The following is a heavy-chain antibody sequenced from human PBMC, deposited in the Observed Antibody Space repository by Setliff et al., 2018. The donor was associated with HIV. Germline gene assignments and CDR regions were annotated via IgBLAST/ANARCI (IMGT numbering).Heavy chain of an antibody. CDR3: ARGRNYDSSGYGDYYYYMDV. J-gene: IGHJ6*03. D-gene: IGHD3-22*01. V-gene: IGHV1-69*13. Sequence: SVKVSCKASGYNFTNYDVNWVRQATGQGLEWMGGIIPIFGTTHYAQKFQGRVTVTADESTSTAYMQLSSLRSDDTAVYYCARGRNYDSSGYGDYYYYMDVWGKGTTVTVSS. CDR2: IIPIFGTT. CDR1: GYNFTNYD.